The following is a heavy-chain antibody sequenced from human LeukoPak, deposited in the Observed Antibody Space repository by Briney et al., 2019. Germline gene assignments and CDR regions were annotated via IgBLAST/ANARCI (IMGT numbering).Heavy chain of an antibody. Sequence: GGSLRLSCAASEFTFSKYWMNWLRQAPGKGLEWVAIIKADGSEIHYVGSVRGRFTVSRDNGKNSLYLQMSSLRAEDTAVYYCARSDQGAENWGQGTLVSVSS. V-gene: IGHV3-7*01. CDR1: EFTFSKYW. D-gene: IGHD6-19*01. CDR3: ARSDQGAEN. J-gene: IGHJ4*02. CDR2: IKADGSEI.